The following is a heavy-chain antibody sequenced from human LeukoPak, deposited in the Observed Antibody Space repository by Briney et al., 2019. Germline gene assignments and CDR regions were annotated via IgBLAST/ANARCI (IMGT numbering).Heavy chain of an antibody. CDR3: ARAGLRLSGWLREYFYDS. CDR2: VNHAEIT. D-gene: IGHD2/OR15-2a*01. CDR1: GGLFDGHY. J-gene: IGHJ4*02. Sequence: PSETLSLTCAVYGGLFDGHYWTWIRQSPERGLEWIGEVNHAEITHYNPSLRSRLTLSTDASKNQFFLRLTPVTAADTAVYYCARAGLRLSGWLREYFYDSWSQGILVTVSS. V-gene: IGHV4-34*01.